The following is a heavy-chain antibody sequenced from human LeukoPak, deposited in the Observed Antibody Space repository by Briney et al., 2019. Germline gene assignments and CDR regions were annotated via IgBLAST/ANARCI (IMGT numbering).Heavy chain of an antibody. Sequence: PGGSLRLSCAASGFTFSNHWMSWVRQAPGKWLEWVANIKRDGSEKYYADSVKGRSTISRDNSKNTLYLQMNSLRAEDTAVYYCAKDGSGWYVSSYFDYWGRGTLVTVSS. CDR3: AKDGSGWYVSSYFDY. J-gene: IGHJ4*02. CDR1: GFTFSNHW. V-gene: IGHV3-7*01. D-gene: IGHD6-19*01. CDR2: IKRDGSEK.